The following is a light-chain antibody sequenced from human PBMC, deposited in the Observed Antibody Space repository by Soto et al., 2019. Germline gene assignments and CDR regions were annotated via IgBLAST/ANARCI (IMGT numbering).Light chain of an antibody. Sequence: EIVMTQSPATLSVSPGERATLSCRASQSVSSNLAWYQQKPGQAPRLLIYDASTRATGFPARFSGSGSGTEFTLTISSLQSEDFAVYYCQQYNDWPYTFGQGTKLEIK. V-gene: IGKV3-15*01. CDR3: QQYNDWPYT. CDR2: DAS. J-gene: IGKJ2*01. CDR1: QSVSSN.